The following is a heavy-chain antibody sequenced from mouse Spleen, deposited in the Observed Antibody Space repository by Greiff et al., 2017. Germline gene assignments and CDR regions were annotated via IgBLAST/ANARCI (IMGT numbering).Heavy chain of an antibody. CDR2: IDPSDSYT. D-gene: IGHD3-3*01. V-gene: IGHV1-50*01. J-gene: IGHJ3*01. CDR3: ARSLREGLAY. Sequence: QVQLQQPGAELVKPGASVKLSCKASGYTFTSYWMQWVKQRPGQGLEWIGEIDPSDSYTNYNQKFKGKATLTVDTSSSTAYMQLSSLTSEDSAVYYCARSLREGLAYWGQGTLVTVSA. CDR1: GYTFTSYW.